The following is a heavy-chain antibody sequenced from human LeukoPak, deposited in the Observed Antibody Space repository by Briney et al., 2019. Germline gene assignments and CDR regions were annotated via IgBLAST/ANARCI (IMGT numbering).Heavy chain of an antibody. J-gene: IGHJ5*02. Sequence: PSETLSLTCTVSGGSISSYYWGWIRQPPGKGLEWIGSIYYSGSTYYNPSLKSRVTISVDTSKNQFSLKLSSVTAADTAVYYCASSDTAMVTIWFDPWGQGTLVTVSS. CDR1: GGSISSYY. CDR2: IYYSGST. CDR3: ASSDTAMVTIWFDP. D-gene: IGHD5-18*01. V-gene: IGHV4-39*01.